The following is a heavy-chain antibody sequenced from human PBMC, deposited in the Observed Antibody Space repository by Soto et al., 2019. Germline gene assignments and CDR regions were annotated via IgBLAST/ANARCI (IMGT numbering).Heavy chain of an antibody. CDR1: GGSITSGGYS. V-gene: IGHV4-30-2*01. CDR2: TYHSGST. Sequence: SETLSLTCAVSGGSITSGGYSWSRFRQPPGKGLEWIGYTYHSGSTYYNPSLKSRVTISVARSKNQFSLKLSSVTAADTAVYYCARAHYGDYGYGMDVWGQGTTVTVSS. D-gene: IGHD4-17*01. CDR3: ARAHYGDYGYGMDV. J-gene: IGHJ6*02.